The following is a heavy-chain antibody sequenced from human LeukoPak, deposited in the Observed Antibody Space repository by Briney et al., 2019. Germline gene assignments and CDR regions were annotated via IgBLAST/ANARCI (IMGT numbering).Heavy chain of an antibody. J-gene: IGHJ6*03. D-gene: IGHD5-12*01. CDR3: ARSFSGYDLAYYYYMDV. CDR2: IYYSGST. V-gene: IGHV4-59*01. CDR1: GGSISSYY. Sequence: SETLSLTCTVSGGSISSYYWSWIRQPPGKGLEWIGYIYYSGSTNYNPSLKSRVTISVDTSKNQFSLKLSSVTAAGTAVYYCARSFSGYDLAYYYYMDVWGKGTTVTVSS.